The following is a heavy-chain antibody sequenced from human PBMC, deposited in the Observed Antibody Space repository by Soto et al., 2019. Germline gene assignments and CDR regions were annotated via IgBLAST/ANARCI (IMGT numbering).Heavy chain of an antibody. CDR1: GGTFSSYA. Sequence: SSVNVSCKASGGTFSSYAISWVRQPPGQGLEWMGGIIPIFGTANYAQKFQGRVTITADESTSTAYMELSSLRSEDTAVYYCARDDGYYDSSGYYYLPTWFDPWGQGTLVTVSS. CDR2: IIPIFGTA. J-gene: IGHJ5*02. V-gene: IGHV1-69*01. CDR3: ARDDGYYDSSGYYYLPTWFDP. D-gene: IGHD3-22*01.